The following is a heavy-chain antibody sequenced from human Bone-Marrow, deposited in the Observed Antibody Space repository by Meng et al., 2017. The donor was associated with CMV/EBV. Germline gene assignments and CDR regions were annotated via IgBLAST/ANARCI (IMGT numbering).Heavy chain of an antibody. Sequence: GESLKISCAASGFTFSSYSMNWVRQAPGKGLEWVSYISSSSSTIYYADSVKGRFTISRDNAKNSLYLQMNSLRAEDTAVYYCAKSGTYYYDSSGYLFDYWGQGTRVTVSS. CDR1: GFTFSSYS. V-gene: IGHV3-48*04. CDR2: ISSSSSTI. D-gene: IGHD3-22*01. CDR3: AKSGTYYYDSSGYLFDY. J-gene: IGHJ4*02.